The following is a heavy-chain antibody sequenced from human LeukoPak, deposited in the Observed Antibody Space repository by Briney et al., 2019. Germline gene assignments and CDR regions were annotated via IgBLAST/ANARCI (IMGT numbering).Heavy chain of an antibody. CDR2: IYYSGST. Sequence: SETLSLTCTVSGGSINSGDSYWSWIRQPPGEGLEWIGYIYYSGSTYYNPSLKSRVTISVDTSKNQFSLKLSSVTAADTAVYYCARDYGLDYRGQGTLVTVSS. V-gene: IGHV4-30-4*08. CDR1: GGSINSGDSY. D-gene: IGHD4-17*01. J-gene: IGHJ4*02. CDR3: ARDYGLDY.